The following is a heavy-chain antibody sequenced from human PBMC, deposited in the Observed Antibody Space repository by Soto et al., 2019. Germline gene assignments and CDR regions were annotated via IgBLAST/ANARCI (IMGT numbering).Heavy chain of an antibody. V-gene: IGHV3-9*01. CDR1: GFTFDDYA. CDR2: ISWNSGSI. D-gene: IGHD3-3*01. CDR3: AKDMAGRTNYGMDV. Sequence: EVQLVESGGGLVQPGRSLRLSCAASGFTFDDYAMHWVRQAPGKGLEWVSGISWNSGSIGYADSVKGRITISRDNAKNSLYLQMNSLRAEDTALYYCAKDMAGRTNYGMDVWRQGTTVTVSS. J-gene: IGHJ6*02.